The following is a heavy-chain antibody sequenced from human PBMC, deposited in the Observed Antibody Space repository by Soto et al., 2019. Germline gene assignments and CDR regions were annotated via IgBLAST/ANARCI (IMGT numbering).Heavy chain of an antibody. J-gene: IGHJ4*02. D-gene: IGHD2-8*01. CDR2: ISSRSSTI. Sequence: QVQLVESGGGLVKPGGSLRLSCAASGFTFSDYYMSWIRQAPGKGLEWVSYISSRSSTIFYADSVKGRFTISRDNVKNSLYLQRNSLRAEDSAVYYCASGTNGAFVVYWGQGIVVTVSS. CDR3: ASGTNGAFVVY. V-gene: IGHV3-11*01. CDR1: GFTFSDYY.